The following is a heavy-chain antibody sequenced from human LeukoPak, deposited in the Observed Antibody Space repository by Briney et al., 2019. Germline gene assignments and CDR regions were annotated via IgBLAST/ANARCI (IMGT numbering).Heavy chain of an antibody. J-gene: IGHJ6*02. CDR2: ICAYNGNT. D-gene: IGHD1-14*01. CDR3: ARERINRAPLLDEYYYYGMDV. CDR1: GYTFTSYG. Sequence: ASVKVSCKASGYTFTSYGISWVRQAPGQGLEWMGWICAYNGNTNYAQKLQGRVTMTTDTSTSTAYMELRSLRSDDTAVYYCARERINRAPLLDEYYYYGMDVWGQGTTVTVSS. V-gene: IGHV1-18*01.